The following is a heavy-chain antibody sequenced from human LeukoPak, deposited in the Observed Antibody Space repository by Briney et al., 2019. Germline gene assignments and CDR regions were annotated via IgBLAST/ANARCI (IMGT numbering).Heavy chain of an antibody. V-gene: IGHV3-66*01. D-gene: IGHD2-2*01. Sequence: GGSLRLSCAASGFTVSSNYMNWVRQAPGKGLEWVSVIYSGGSTYYADSVKGRFTISRDNSKNTLYLQMNSLRAEDTAVYYCAKGCSSTSCSYYWGQGTLVTVSS. J-gene: IGHJ4*02. CDR3: AKGCSSTSCSYY. CDR2: IYSGGST. CDR1: GFTVSSNY.